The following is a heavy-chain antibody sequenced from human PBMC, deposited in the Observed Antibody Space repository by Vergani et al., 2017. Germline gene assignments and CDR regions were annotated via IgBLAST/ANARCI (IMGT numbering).Heavy chain of an antibody. CDR1: GGTFSSYA. J-gene: IGHJ4*02. V-gene: IGHV1-69*11. CDR2: IIPILGTA. D-gene: IGHD1-7*01. Sequence: QVQLVQSGAEVKKPGSSVKVSCKASGGTFSSYAISWVRQAPGQGLEWMGRIIPILGTANYAQKFQGRVTITADESTSTAYMELGSLSSEDTAVYYCVGNYAAGVYFDYWGQGTLVTVSS. CDR3: VGNYAAGVYFDY.